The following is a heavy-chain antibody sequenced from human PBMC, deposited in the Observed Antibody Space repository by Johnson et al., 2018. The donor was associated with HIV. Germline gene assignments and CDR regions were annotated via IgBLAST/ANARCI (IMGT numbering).Heavy chain of an antibody. V-gene: IGHV3-23*04. J-gene: IGHJ3*02. D-gene: IGHD6-19*01. CDR2: ISGRGGST. Sequence: VQLVESGGGLVQPGGSLRLSCAASGFTFRDFAMSWVRQAPGKGLEWVSVISGRGGSTFYADSVRGRFTISRDTSKNTMYLQMNSLRAEDTAVYYCAKEVGWLGDAFDIWGQGTVVTVSS. CDR3: AKEVGWLGDAFDI. CDR1: GFTFRDFA.